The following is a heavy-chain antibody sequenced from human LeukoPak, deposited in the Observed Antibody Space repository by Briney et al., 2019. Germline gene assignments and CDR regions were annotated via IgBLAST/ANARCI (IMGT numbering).Heavy chain of an antibody. V-gene: IGHV3-73*01. J-gene: IGHJ4*02. CDR3: TRDLGPSDLYSSGWYPNDY. CDR1: GFTFSGSA. D-gene: IGHD6-19*01. CDR2: IRSKANSYAT. Sequence: GGSLKLSCAASGFTFSGSAMHWVRQASGKGLEWVGRIRSKANSYATAYAASVKGRFTISRDDSKNTAYLQMNSLKTEDTAVYYCTRDLGPSDLYSSGWYPNDYWGQGTLVTVSS.